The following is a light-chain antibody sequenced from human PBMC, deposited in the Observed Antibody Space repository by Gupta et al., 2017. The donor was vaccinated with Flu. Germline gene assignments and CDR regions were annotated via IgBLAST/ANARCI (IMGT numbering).Light chain of an antibody. CDR1: QSVSTY. CDR3: QKRTNWPPYT. J-gene: IGKJ2*01. V-gene: IGKV3-11*01. Sequence: EIVLTQSPDILSLSPGERATLSCRASQSVSTYLAWYQKKPGQAPRLLIYDASQRATGIPARFSGNGSGTEFTLTISSLEPEDFAVYYCQKRTNWPPYTFGQGTKLEIK. CDR2: DAS.